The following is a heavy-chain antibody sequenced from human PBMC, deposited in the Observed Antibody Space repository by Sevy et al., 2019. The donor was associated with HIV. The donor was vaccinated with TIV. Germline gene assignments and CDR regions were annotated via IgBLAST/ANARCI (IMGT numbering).Heavy chain of an antibody. D-gene: IGHD3-10*01. CDR3: ARSPFYYGSGCYYLALRPHYYYGMDV. J-gene: IGHJ6*02. V-gene: IGHV3-21*01. CDR2: ISSSSSYI. Sequence: GGSLRLSCAASGFTFSSYSMNWVRQAPGKGLEWVSSISSSSSYIYYADSVKGRFTISRDNAKNSLYLQMNSLRAEDTAVYYCARSPFYYGSGCYYLALRPHYYYGMDVWGQGTTVTVSS. CDR1: GFTFSSYS.